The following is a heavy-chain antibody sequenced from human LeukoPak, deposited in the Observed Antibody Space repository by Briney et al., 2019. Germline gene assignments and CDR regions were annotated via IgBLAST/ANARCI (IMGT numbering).Heavy chain of an antibody. D-gene: IGHD2-2*01. V-gene: IGHV1-18*04. CDR3: ARDLPLIVVVPAATKRNWFDP. CDR2: ISAYNGNT. Sequence: ASVKVSCKASGYTFTSYGISWVRQAPGQGFEWMGWISAYNGNTNYAQKPQGRVTMTTDTSTSTAYMELRSLRSDDTAVYYCARDLPLIVVVPAATKRNWFDPWGQGTLVSVSS. J-gene: IGHJ5*02. CDR1: GYTFTSYG.